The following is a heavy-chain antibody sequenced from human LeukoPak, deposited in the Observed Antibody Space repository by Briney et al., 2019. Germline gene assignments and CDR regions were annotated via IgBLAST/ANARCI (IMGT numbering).Heavy chain of an antibody. CDR3: ARVDIAVATEYFQH. D-gene: IGHD6-19*01. V-gene: IGHV1-69*05. CDR2: IIPIFGTA. J-gene: IGHJ1*01. CDR1: GGTFSSYA. Sequence: ASVKVSCKASGGTFSSYAISWVRQAPGQGLEWMGGIIPIFGTANYAQKFQGRVTITTDESTSTAYMELSSLRSEDTAVYYCARVDIAVATEYFQHWGQGTLVTVSS.